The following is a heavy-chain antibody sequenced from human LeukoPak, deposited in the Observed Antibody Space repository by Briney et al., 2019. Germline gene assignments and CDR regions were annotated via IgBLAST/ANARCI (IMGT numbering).Heavy chain of an antibody. CDR2: IYYSGSA. J-gene: IGHJ5*02. CDR1: VASISSDY. D-gene: IGHD2-8*01. V-gene: IGHV4-59*01. CDR3: AKGEWWFDP. Sequence: SETLSLTCTVSVASISSDYWSWIRQPPGKGLEWIGNIYYSGSANYNPSLQSRVTMSLDTSRNQLSLRLTSVTAADTAVYYCAKGEWWFDPWGQGTLITVSS.